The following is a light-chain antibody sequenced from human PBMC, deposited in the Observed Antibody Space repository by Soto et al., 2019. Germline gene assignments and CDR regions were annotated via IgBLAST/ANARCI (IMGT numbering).Light chain of an antibody. Sequence: DIQMTQSPSSLSASVGDRVTTTCRASQSISSYLHWYQQKPGKAPKLLIYAASSLQSGVQSRFSGSGSGKDFTLTISSLQPEDFATYSCQRSFSTPLTFGGGTKVEIK. CDR3: QRSFSTPLT. J-gene: IGKJ4*01. CDR2: AAS. V-gene: IGKV1-39*01. CDR1: QSISSY.